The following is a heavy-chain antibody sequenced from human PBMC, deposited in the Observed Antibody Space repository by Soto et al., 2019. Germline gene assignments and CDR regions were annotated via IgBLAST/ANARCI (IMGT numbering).Heavy chain of an antibody. CDR2: FIPVLGVT. J-gene: IGHJ5*02. CDR1: GGTFNSYT. D-gene: IGHD6-13*01. Sequence: QVQLVQSGAEVKKPGSSVKVSCRASGGTFNSYTLSWVRQAPGQGFEWLGRFIPVLGVTNYAQKCQGRVTLAADKATSTAYMELNNLTSEDTAGYYCARWAAAAGPWYNWFDPWGQGTLVTVSS. CDR3: ARWAAAAGPWYNWFDP. V-gene: IGHV1-69*02.